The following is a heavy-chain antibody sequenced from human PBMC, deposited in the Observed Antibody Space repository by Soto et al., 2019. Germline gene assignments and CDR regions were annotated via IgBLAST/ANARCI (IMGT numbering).Heavy chain of an antibody. CDR1: GFTFGDYA. CDR2: IRSKAYGGTT. CDR3: TRATYIWGSYRDDY. V-gene: IGHV3-49*03. D-gene: IGHD3-16*02. Sequence: GGSLRLSCTASGFTFGDYAMSWFRQAPGKGLEWVGFIRSKAYGGTTEYAASVKGRFTISRDDSKSIAYLQMNSLKTEDTAVYYCTRATYIWGSYRDDYWGQGTLVTVSS. J-gene: IGHJ4*02.